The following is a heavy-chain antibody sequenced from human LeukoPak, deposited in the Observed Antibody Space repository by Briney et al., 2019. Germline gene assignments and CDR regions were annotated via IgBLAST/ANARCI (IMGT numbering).Heavy chain of an antibody. CDR1: GGSISSYY. D-gene: IGHD5-18*01. V-gene: IGHV4-59*08. CDR3: ARLAQLSAFDI. Sequence: SETLSLTCTVSGGSISSYYWSWIRQPPGKELEWIGYIYYSGSTNYNPSLKSRVTISVDTSRNQFSLKLSSVTAADTAVYYCARLAQLSAFDIWGQGTMVTVSS. J-gene: IGHJ3*02. CDR2: IYYSGST.